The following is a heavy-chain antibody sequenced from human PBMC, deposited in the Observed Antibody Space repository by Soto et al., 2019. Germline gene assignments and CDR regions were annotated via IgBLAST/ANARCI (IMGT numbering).Heavy chain of an antibody. CDR1: GLTISSASYY. Sequence: QVLLQESGPGLMKPSQTLSLTCTVSGLTISSASYYWSWIRQHPGKGLEWVGNIYYNGSTYYSSSLKSRVTLWVDTSKNQFSLRLASVTAADTAVYYFARYRISGSWSKFDYWGQGTLVTVSS. D-gene: IGHD6-13*01. CDR3: ARYRISGSWSKFDY. V-gene: IGHV4-31*03. J-gene: IGHJ4*02. CDR2: IYYNGST.